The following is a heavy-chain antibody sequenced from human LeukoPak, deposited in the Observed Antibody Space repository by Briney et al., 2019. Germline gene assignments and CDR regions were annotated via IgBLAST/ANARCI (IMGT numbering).Heavy chain of an antibody. CDR3: ARAEGRAATGLDS. J-gene: IGHJ4*02. D-gene: IGHD6-13*01. V-gene: IGHV4-59*01. CDR2: IYYSGST. Sequence: SETLSLTCTVPGGSISSYYWSWIRQPPGKGLELIGYIYYSGSTNYNPSLKSRVTISVDTSKNQFSLRLTSVTAADTAVYYCARAEGRAATGLDSWGQGTLVTVSS. CDR1: GGSISSYY.